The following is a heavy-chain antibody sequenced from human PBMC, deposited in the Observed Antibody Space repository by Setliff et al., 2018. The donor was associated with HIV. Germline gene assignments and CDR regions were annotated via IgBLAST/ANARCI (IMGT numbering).Heavy chain of an antibody. D-gene: IGHD3-3*01. CDR2: FDPEDGET. Sequence: ASVKVSCKLSGYTLTGLSRHWVRQAPGKGLEWMGGFDPEDGETIYAQKFQGRVTMTEDTSTDTAYMELSSLRSEDTAAYYCAFRSGFHVGLDAWGQGTLVTVSS. CDR1: GYTLTGLS. J-gene: IGHJ5*02. CDR3: AFRSGFHVGLDA. V-gene: IGHV1-24*01.